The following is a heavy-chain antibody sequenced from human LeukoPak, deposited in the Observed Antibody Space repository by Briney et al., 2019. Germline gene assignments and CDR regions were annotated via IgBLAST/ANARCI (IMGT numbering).Heavy chain of an antibody. CDR1: GYTFTSYY. CDR2: INPSGGST. CDR3: ARQLLQEGGYLDV. D-gene: IGHD2-15*01. V-gene: IGHV1-46*01. J-gene: IGHJ6*03. Sequence: ASVKVSCKASGYTFTSYYMHWVRQAPGQGLEWMGIINPSGGSTSYAQKFQGRVTMTRDTSTTTVYMELNSLRSDDTAIYYCARQLLQEGGYLDVWGKGTTVTVSS.